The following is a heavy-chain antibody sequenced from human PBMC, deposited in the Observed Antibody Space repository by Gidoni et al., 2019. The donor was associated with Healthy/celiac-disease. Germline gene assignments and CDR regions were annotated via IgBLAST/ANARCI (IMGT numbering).Heavy chain of an antibody. D-gene: IGHD1-26*01. CDR1: GFTFSNAW. CDR3: HDSGSARDAFDI. CDR2: IKSKTDGGTT. V-gene: IGHV3-15*01. Sequence: EVQLVESGGGLVKPGGSLRLSCAASGFTFSNAWMSWVRQAPGKGLEWVGRIKSKTDGGTTDYAAPVKGRFTISRDDSKNTLYLQMNSLKTEDTAVYYCHDSGSARDAFDIWGQGTMVTVSS. J-gene: IGHJ3*02.